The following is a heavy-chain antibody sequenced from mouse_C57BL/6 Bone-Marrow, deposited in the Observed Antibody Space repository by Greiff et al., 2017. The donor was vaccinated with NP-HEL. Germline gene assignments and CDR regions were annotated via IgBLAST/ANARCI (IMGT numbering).Heavy chain of an antibody. D-gene: IGHD2-2*01. Sequence: EVKLVESGGGLVKPGGSLKLSCAASGFTFSSYTMSWVRQTPEKRLEWVATISGGGGNTYYPDSVKGRFTISRDNAKNTLYLQMSSLRSEDTALYYCARQYGYDSPFDYWGQGTTLTVSS. CDR1: GFTFSSYT. V-gene: IGHV5-9*01. CDR2: ISGGGGNT. J-gene: IGHJ2*01. CDR3: ARQYGYDSPFDY.